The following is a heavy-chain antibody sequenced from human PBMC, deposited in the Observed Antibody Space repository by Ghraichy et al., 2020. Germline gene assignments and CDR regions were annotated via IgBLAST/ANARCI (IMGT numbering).Heavy chain of an antibody. CDR3: ASNKGSGYDAFDI. J-gene: IGHJ3*02. CDR1: GGTFSSYA. D-gene: IGHD3-22*01. Sequence: SVKVSCKASGGTFSSYAISWVRQAPGQGLEWMGGIIPIFGTANYAQKFQGRVTITADESTSTAYMELSSLRSEDTAVYYCASNKGSGYDAFDIWGQGTMVTVSS. V-gene: IGHV1-69*13. CDR2: IIPIFGTA.